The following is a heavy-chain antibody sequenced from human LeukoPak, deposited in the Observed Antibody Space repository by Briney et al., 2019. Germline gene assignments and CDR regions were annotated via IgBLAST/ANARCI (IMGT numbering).Heavy chain of an antibody. Sequence: PGGSLRLSCAASGFTFSRYGMHWVRQAPGKGLQWVAAISYDGSNKHYADSVKGRFTISRDNSKNTLYMQMNSLRAEDTAVYYCARSGINFGSSGQKLDYWGQGTLVTVSS. CDR1: GFTFSRYG. CDR3: ARSGINFGSSGQKLDY. CDR2: ISYDGSNK. D-gene: IGHD3-22*01. J-gene: IGHJ4*02. V-gene: IGHV3-30*04.